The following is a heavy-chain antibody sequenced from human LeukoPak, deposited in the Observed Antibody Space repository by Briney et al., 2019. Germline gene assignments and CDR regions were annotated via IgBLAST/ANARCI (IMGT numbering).Heavy chain of an antibody. CDR3: AKPQYCSSTSCHSLRGGDDAFDI. CDR2: IIPILGIA. J-gene: IGHJ3*02. D-gene: IGHD2-2*01. CDR1: GGTFSSYA. Sequence: GASVKVSCKASGGTFSSYAISWVRQAPGQGLEWMGRIIPILGIANYAQKFQGRVTITADKSTSIAYMELSSLRSEDTAVYYCAKPQYCSSTSCHSLRGGDDAFDIWGQGTMVTVSS. V-gene: IGHV1-69*04.